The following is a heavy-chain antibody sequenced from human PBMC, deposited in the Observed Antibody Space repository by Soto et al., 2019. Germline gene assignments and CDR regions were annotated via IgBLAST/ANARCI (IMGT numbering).Heavy chain of an antibody. CDR2: VYYTGTT. V-gene: IGHV4-59*01. D-gene: IGHD6-13*01. J-gene: IGHJ4*02. Sequence: QVQLQESGPGLLKPSETLSLTCTVSGGSISSYFYIWVRQPPGKGLECIGSVYYTGTTDYNPSLKSRVTISVDTSKTPFSLNLRSVTAADTAVYYCARDLAAVPRAFDYWGRGTLVTVSS. CDR1: GGSISSYF. CDR3: ARDLAAVPRAFDY.